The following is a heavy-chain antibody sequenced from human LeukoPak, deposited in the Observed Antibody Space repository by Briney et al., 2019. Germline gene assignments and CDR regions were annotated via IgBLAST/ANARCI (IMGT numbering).Heavy chain of an antibody. V-gene: IGHV3-74*01. J-gene: IGHJ4*02. Sequence: GGSLRLSCAASGFTFSSYWMHWVRQAPGKGLVWVSRINDDGTSTNYADSVKGRFTISRDNAKNTLYLQMNSLRAEDTAVYYCAREAGTGNYWGQGTLVTVSP. CDR1: GFTFSSYW. D-gene: IGHD6-19*01. CDR2: INDDGTST. CDR3: AREAGTGNY.